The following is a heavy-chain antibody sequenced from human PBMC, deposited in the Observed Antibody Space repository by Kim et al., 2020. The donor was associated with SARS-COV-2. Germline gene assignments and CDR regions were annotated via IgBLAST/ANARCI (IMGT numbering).Heavy chain of an antibody. CDR1: GFTFSDYY. J-gene: IGHJ4*02. Sequence: GGSLRLSCAASGFTFSDYYMSWIRQAPGKGLEWVSYISSSGSTIYYADSVKGRFTISRDNAKNSLYLQMNSLRAEDTAVYYCAKRGGSVGYSSSGIDYWGQGTLVTVSS. CDR2: ISSSGSTI. D-gene: IGHD6-6*01. CDR3: AKRGGSVGYSSSGIDY. V-gene: IGHV3-11*01.